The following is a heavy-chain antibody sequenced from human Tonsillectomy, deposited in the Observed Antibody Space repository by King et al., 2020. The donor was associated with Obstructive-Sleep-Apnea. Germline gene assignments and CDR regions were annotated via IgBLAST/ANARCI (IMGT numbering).Heavy chain of an antibody. CDR1: GYTFTSYG. CDR2: ISAYNGNT. CDR3: ARDAPYSGGWYGNWFDP. J-gene: IGHJ5*02. V-gene: IGHV1-18*04. D-gene: IGHD6-19*01. Sequence: QLVQSGAEVKKPGASVKVSCKASGYTFTSYGISWVRQAPGQGLEWMGWISAYNGNTNYAQKFQGRVTMTTDTSTSTAYMELTSLRSDDTAVYYCARDAPYSGGWYGNWFDPWGQGTLVTVSS.